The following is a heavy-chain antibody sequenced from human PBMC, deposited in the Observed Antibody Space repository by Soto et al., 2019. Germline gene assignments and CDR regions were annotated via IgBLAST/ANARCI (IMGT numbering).Heavy chain of an antibody. Sequence: GEPLKISCEASGYSFTTYWISWVRQVPGKGLEWMGAIDPRDSYTKYSTSFQGHVTISVDKSISTAYLQWNSLKASDNAIYYCEGEKSDLELCNWLDPWGQGTLVTVSS. CDR1: GYSFTTYW. V-gene: IGHV5-10-1*01. D-gene: IGHD1-7*01. CDR3: EGEKSDLELCNWLDP. J-gene: IGHJ5*02. CDR2: IDPRDSYT.